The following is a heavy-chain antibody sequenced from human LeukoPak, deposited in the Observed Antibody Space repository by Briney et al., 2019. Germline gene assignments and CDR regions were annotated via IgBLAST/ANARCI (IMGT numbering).Heavy chain of an antibody. CDR3: AKVSWYYYGSGSHSWFDP. V-gene: IGHV3-23*01. CDR2: ISGSGGST. D-gene: IGHD3-10*01. J-gene: IGHJ5*02. Sequence: TGGSLRLSCAASGFTFSSYAMSWVRQAPGKGLEWVSAISGSGGSTYYADSVKGRFTISRDNSKNTLYLQMNSLRAEDTAVYYCAKVSWYYYGSGSHSWFDPWGQGTLVTVSS. CDR1: GFTFSSYA.